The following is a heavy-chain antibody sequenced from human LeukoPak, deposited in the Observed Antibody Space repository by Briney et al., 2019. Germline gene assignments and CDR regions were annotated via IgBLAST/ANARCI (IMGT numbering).Heavy chain of an antibody. CDR1: GGTFSSYA. D-gene: IGHD6-13*01. V-gene: IGHV1-69*13. J-gene: IGHJ4*02. CDR2: IIPIFGTA. Sequence: SVKVSCKASGGTFSSYAISWVRQAPGQGLEWMGGIIPIFGTANYAQKFQGRVTITADESTSTAYMELSSLRSEDTAVCYCAWSRGIAAAGTVYWGQGTMVTVSS. CDR3: AWSRGIAAAGTVY.